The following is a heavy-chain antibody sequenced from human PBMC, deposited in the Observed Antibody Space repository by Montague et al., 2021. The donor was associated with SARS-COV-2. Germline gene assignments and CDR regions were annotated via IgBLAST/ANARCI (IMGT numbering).Heavy chain of an antibody. Sequence: SETLSLTCTVSGGSTSSYYWSWIRQPPGRGLEWIGYIYYSGSTNYNPSLKSRVTISVDTSKNQFSLKLSSVTAADTAVYYCARGFDYWGQGTLVTVSS. J-gene: IGHJ4*02. CDR1: GGSTSSYY. V-gene: IGHV4-59*01. CDR2: IYYSGST. CDR3: ARGFDY.